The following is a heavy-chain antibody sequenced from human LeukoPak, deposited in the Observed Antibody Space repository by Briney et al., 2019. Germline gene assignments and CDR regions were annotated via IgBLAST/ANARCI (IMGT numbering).Heavy chain of an antibody. Sequence: GGSLRLSCAASGFTFSRYAMSWVRQAPGKGLEWVSGISDSGGSTYYADSVKGRFTISGDNSKNTLYLQMNSLRAEDTAVYYCAKLPGRAADYWGQGTLVTVSS. V-gene: IGHV3-23*01. J-gene: IGHJ4*02. CDR3: AKLPGRAADY. CDR1: GFTFSRYA. CDR2: ISDSGGST.